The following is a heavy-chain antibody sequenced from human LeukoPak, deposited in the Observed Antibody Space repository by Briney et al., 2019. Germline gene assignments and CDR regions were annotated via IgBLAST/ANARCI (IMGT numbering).Heavy chain of an antibody. CDR2: IYPGDSDT. D-gene: IGHD1-26*01. V-gene: IGHV5-51*01. CDR3: ARRQEVSGSYGY. CDR1: GYTFTSYW. J-gene: IGHJ4*02. Sequence: GESLQISCKGSGYTFTSYWIAWVRPMPGKGLEWMGIIYPGDSDTRYSPSFQGQVTISADKSISTAYLQWSSLQASDTAMYYCARRQEVSGSYGYWGQGTLVTVSS.